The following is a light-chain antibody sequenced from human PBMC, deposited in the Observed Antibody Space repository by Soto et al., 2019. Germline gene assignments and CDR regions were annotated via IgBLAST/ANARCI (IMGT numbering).Light chain of an antibody. CDR1: SSDFGGYNY. V-gene: IGLV2-14*01. CDR2: EVS. CDR3: SSYTSSSTLCV. Sequence: GLTQPASVSGSPGRSITISCTGTSSDFGGYNYVSWYQQHPGKAPKLMIYEVSNRPSGVSNRFSGSKSGNTASLTISGLQAEDEADYYCSSYTSSSTLCVFGTGTKVTVL. J-gene: IGLJ1*01.